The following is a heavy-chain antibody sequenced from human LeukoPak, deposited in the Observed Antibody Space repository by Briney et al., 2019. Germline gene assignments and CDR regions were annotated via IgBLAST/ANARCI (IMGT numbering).Heavy chain of an antibody. D-gene: IGHD4-17*01. Sequence: SETLSLTCTVSGGSISSYYWSWIRQPPGKGLEWIGYIYYSGSTNYNPSLKSRVTISVDTSKNQFSLKLSSVTAADTAVYYCARGDYGDPGIDYWGQGTLVTVSS. V-gene: IGHV4-59*01. CDR1: GGSISSYY. CDR3: ARGDYGDPGIDY. J-gene: IGHJ4*02. CDR2: IYYSGST.